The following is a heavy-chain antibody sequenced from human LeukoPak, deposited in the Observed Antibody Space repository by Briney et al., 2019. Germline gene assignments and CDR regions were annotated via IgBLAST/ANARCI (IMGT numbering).Heavy chain of an antibody. CDR3: ARDLVYYDSSGGDY. CDR1: GFTFSSYS. CDR2: ISSSSSYI. J-gene: IGHJ4*02. Sequence: GGSLRLSCAASGFTFSSYSMNWVRHAPGKGLEWASSISSSSSYIFYADSVKGRFTISRDNAKNSLYLQMNSLRAEDTAVYYCARDLVYYDSSGGDYWGQGTLVTVSS. V-gene: IGHV3-21*01. D-gene: IGHD3-22*01.